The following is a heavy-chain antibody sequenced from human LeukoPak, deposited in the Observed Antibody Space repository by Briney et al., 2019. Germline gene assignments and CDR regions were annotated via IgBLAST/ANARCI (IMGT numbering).Heavy chain of an antibody. J-gene: IGHJ4*02. CDR3: ARENSGGYSRGQTFDY. V-gene: IGHV1-18*01. CDR1: GYTFTSYG. D-gene: IGHD1-26*01. Sequence: ASVKVSCKASGYTFTSYGISWVRQAPGQGLEWMGWISAYNGNTNYAQKLQGRVTMTTDTSTSTAYMELRSLRSDDTAVYYCARENSGGYSRGQTFDYWGQGTLVTVSS. CDR2: ISAYNGNT.